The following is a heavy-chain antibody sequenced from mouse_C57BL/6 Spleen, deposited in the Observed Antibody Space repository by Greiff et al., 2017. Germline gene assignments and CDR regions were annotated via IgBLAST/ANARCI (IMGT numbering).Heavy chain of an antibody. Sequence: QVQLKESGPELVKPGASVKISCKASGYAFSSSWMNWVKQRPGKGLEWIGRIYPGDGDTNYNGKFKGKATLTADKSSSTAYMQLSSPTSEDSAVYFCAIPFITTVVAHFDYWGQGTTLTVSS. CDR3: AIPFITTVVAHFDY. CDR1: GYAFSSSW. CDR2: IYPGDGDT. J-gene: IGHJ2*01. D-gene: IGHD1-1*01. V-gene: IGHV1-82*01.